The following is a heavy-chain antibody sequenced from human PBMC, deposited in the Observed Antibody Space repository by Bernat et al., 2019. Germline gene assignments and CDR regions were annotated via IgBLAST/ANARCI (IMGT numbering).Heavy chain of an antibody. CDR3: ALRAVAGTSWFDP. D-gene: IGHD6-19*01. CDR1: GGSISSGGYY. V-gene: IGHV4-31*03. Sequence: QVQLQESGPGLVKPSQTLSLTCTVSGGSISSGGYYWSWIRQHPGKGLEWIGYIYYSGSTYYNLSLKSRVTISVDTSKNQFSLKLSSVTAADTAVYYCALRAVAGTSWFDPWGQGTLVTVSS. CDR2: IYYSGST. J-gene: IGHJ5*02.